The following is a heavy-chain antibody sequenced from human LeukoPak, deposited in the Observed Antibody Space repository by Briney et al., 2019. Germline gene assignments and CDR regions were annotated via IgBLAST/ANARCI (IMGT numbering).Heavy chain of an antibody. D-gene: IGHD6-13*01. Sequence: GGSLRLSCAASEFTLSNYWLSWVRQAPGKGLEWVANIKEDGSVKNYVASVKGRFTISRDNAKNSLYLQMNSLRAEDTAVYYCVREVPGGSSWFDYWGQGTLVTVSS. V-gene: IGHV3-7*01. CDR1: EFTLSNYW. J-gene: IGHJ4*02. CDR3: VREVPGGSSWFDY. CDR2: IKEDGSVK.